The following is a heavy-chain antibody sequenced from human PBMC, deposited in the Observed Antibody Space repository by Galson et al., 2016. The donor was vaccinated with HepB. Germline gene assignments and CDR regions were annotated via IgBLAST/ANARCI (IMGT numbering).Heavy chain of an antibody. CDR3: ARDDDILTGSQFDY. D-gene: IGHD3-9*01. Sequence: SVKVSCKASGYTFSSYDITWVRQATGQGLEWMGWMNPNSANTGYAQHFQGRVTMTRDSSISTAYMELSSLRSEDKAVYYCARDDDILTGSQFDYWGQGTLVTVSS. CDR1: GYTFSSYD. CDR2: MNPNSANT. V-gene: IGHV1-8*02. J-gene: IGHJ4*02.